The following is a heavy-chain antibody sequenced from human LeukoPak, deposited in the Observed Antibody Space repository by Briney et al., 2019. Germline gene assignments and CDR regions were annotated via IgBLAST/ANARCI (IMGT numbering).Heavy chain of an antibody. CDR3: AKDELSRYCSSTSCYAAY. CDR2: ISGSGGST. CDR1: GFTFSSYA. D-gene: IGHD2-2*01. Sequence: GGSLRLSCAASGFTFSSYAMSWVRRAPGKGLEWVSAISGSGGSTYYADSVKGRFTISRDNSKNTLYLQMNSLRAEDTAVYYCAKDELSRYCSSTSCYAAYWGQGTLVTVSS. J-gene: IGHJ4*02. V-gene: IGHV3-23*01.